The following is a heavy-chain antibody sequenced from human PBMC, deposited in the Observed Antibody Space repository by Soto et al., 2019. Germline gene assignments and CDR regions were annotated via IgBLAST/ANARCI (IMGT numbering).Heavy chain of an antibody. CDR3: ARGLLPHVTTVTPSDY. CDR2: INHSGST. Sequence: PSETLSLTCAVYGGSFSGYYWSWIRQPPGKGLEWIGEINHSGSTNYNPSLKSRVTISVDTSKNQFSLKLSSVTAADTAVYYCARGLLPHVTTVTPSDYWGQGTLVTVSS. J-gene: IGHJ4*02. V-gene: IGHV4-34*01. D-gene: IGHD4-17*01. CDR1: GGSFSGYY.